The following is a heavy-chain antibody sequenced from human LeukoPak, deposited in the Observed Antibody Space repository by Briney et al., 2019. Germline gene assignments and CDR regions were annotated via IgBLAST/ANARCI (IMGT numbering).Heavy chain of an antibody. V-gene: IGHV3-23*01. CDR2: INKNGGSK. J-gene: IGHJ4*02. CDR3: ADRPIAMPGNPDSCGDY. CDR1: GFTFSNYA. Sequence: GGSLRLSCAASGFTFSNYAMTWVRQAPGKGLEWVSNINKNGGSKHYADSVKGRFTISRDNSKNTLYLQMNSLRADDTAVYYGADRPIAMPGNPDSCGDYWGQGTLVTVSS. D-gene: IGHD6-19*01.